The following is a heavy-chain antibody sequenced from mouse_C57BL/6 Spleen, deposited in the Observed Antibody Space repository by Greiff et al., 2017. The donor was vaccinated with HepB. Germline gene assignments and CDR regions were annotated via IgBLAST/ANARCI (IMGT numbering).Heavy chain of an antibody. CDR3: ARGPVVAEGFAY. Sequence: QVQLQHPGAELVKPGASVKLSCKASGYTFTSYWMQWVKQRPGQGLEWIGEIDPSDSYTNYNQKFKGKATLTVDTSSSTAYMQLSSLTSEDSAVYYCARGPVVAEGFAYWGQGTLVTVSA. CDR1: GYTFTSYW. V-gene: IGHV1-50*01. J-gene: IGHJ3*01. D-gene: IGHD1-1*01. CDR2: IDPSDSYT.